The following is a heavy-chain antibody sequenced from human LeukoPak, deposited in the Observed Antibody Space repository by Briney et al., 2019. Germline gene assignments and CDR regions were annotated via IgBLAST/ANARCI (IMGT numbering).Heavy chain of an antibody. V-gene: IGHV3-7*01. D-gene: IGHD6-19*01. CDR3: ARDRQWLVLSAFDI. CDR2: IKQDGSEK. CDR1: GFTFSSYW. J-gene: IGHJ3*02. Sequence: GGSLRLSCAASGFTFSSYWMSWVHQAPGKGLEWVANIKQDGSEKYYVDSVKGRFTISRDNAKNSLYLQMNSLRAEDTAVYYCARDRQWLVLSAFDIWGQGTMVTVSS.